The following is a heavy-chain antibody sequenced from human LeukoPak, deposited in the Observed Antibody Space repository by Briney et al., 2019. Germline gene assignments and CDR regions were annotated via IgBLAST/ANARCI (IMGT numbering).Heavy chain of an antibody. Sequence: SETLSLTCTVSGGSISSYYWSWIRQPPGKGLEWIGYIYYSGSTNYNPSLKSRVTISVDTSKNQFSLKLSSVTAADTVVYYCARDSSGYRNDLDYWGQGTLVTVSS. D-gene: IGHD3-22*01. CDR3: ARDSSGYRNDLDY. J-gene: IGHJ4*02. CDR1: GGSISSYY. V-gene: IGHV4-59*01. CDR2: IYYSGST.